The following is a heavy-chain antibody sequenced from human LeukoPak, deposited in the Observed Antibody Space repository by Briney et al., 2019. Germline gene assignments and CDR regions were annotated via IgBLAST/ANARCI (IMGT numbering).Heavy chain of an antibody. Sequence: GGSLRLSCAASGFNFNDYYMSWIRQAPGKGLEWVSYISSSGSTIYYADSVKGRFTISRDNAKNSLYLQMNSLRAEDTAVYYCARDGAYCSSTSCYSDYWGQGTLVTVSS. CDR2: ISSSGSTI. CDR3: ARDGAYCSSTSCYSDY. J-gene: IGHJ4*02. CDR1: GFNFNDYY. D-gene: IGHD2-2*01. V-gene: IGHV3-11*01.